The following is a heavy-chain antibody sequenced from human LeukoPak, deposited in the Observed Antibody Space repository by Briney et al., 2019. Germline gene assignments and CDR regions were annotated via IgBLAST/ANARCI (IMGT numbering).Heavy chain of an antibody. Sequence: GRSLRLSCAASGFTFSSYAMHWVRQAPGKGLEWVALISYGGSNKYYADSVKGRFTISRDNSKNTLYLQMNSLRAEDTAVYYCARAPPEDFVVVPSAICWGQGTLVTVSS. J-gene: IGHJ4*02. CDR3: ARAPPEDFVVVPSAIC. D-gene: IGHD2-2*01. V-gene: IGHV3-30*01. CDR2: ISYGGSNK. CDR1: GFTFSSYA.